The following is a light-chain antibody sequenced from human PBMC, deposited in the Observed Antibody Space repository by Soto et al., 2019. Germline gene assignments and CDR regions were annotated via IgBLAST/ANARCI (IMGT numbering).Light chain of an antibody. Sequence: EIVLTQSPGTLSMSPGERATLSWRASQTVSNSYVAWYQQKPGRAPRLLIYGASSRGTDIPDRFTGSGSGTDFTLTINRLEPEDFAVYYCQQYGSSPTFGQGTKVEIK. J-gene: IGKJ1*01. CDR1: QTVSNSY. V-gene: IGKV3-20*01. CDR2: GAS. CDR3: QQYGSSPT.